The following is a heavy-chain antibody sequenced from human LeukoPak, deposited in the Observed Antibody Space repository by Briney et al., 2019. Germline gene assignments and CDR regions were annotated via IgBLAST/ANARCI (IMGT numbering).Heavy chain of an antibody. V-gene: IGHV5-51*01. Sequence: GESLKISCKGSGYSFTTYWIGWVRQMPGKGLEWMGLIYPGDSDPRYSPSFQGQVTISADKSISTAYLQWSSLKASDTAMYYCATAPYPNFDYWGQGTLVTVSS. CDR3: ATAPYPNFDY. CDR1: GYSFTTYW. J-gene: IGHJ4*02. CDR2: IYPGDSDP.